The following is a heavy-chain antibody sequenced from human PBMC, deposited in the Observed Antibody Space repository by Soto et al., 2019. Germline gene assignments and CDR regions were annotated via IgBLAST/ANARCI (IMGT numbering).Heavy chain of an antibody. CDR3: AREGRLSNWFDP. Sequence: QVQLQQWGAGLLKPSETLSLTCAVYGGSFSGYYWSWIRQPPGKGLEWIGEINHSGSTNYNPSLKSRVTISVDTSKNQFSLKLSSVTAADTAVYYCAREGRLSNWFDPGGQGTLVTVSS. J-gene: IGHJ5*02. CDR1: GGSFSGYY. D-gene: IGHD6-6*01. CDR2: INHSGST. V-gene: IGHV4-34*01.